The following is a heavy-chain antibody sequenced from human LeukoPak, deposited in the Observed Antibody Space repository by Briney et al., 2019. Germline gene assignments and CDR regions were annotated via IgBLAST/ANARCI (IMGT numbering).Heavy chain of an antibody. J-gene: IGHJ4*02. D-gene: IGHD3-16*02. CDR2: ISFDGSNK. Sequence: GGSLRLSCAASGFTFSRNAMHWVRQAPGKGLEWVAIISFDGSNKYYADSVKGRFTISRDNAKNSLYLQMNSLRAEDTALYYCAKAEGIYDYVWGSYRSLYFDYWGQGTLVTVSS. CDR1: GFTFSRNA. CDR3: AKAEGIYDYVWGSYRSLYFDY. V-gene: IGHV3-30-3*01.